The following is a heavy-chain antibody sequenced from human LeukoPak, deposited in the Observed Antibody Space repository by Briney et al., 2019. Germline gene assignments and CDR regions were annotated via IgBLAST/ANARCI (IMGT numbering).Heavy chain of an antibody. Sequence: PGGSLRLSCAASGFTFSNAWMSWVRQAPGKGLEWVGRIKSKTDGGTTDYAAPVKGRFTISRDDSKNTLYLQMNSLKTEDTAVYYCTTFSMIVVVITDWGQETLVTVSS. CDR3: TTFSMIVVVITD. CDR2: IKSKTDGGTT. CDR1: GFTFSNAW. V-gene: IGHV3-15*01. D-gene: IGHD3-22*01. J-gene: IGHJ4*02.